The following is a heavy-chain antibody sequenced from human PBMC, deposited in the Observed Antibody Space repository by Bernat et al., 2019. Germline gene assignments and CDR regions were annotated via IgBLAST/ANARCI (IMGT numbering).Heavy chain of an antibody. D-gene: IGHD3-22*01. Sequence: QVQLVESGGGVVQPGRSLRLSCAASGFTFSSYGMHWVRQAPGKGLEWVAVIWYDGSNKYYADSVKGRFTISRDNSKNTLYLQMNSLRAEDTAVYYCARNTYYYDSSGYLSDYWGQGTLVTVPS. CDR1: GFTFSSYG. CDR2: IWYDGSNK. CDR3: ARNTYYYDSSGYLSDY. V-gene: IGHV3-33*01. J-gene: IGHJ4*02.